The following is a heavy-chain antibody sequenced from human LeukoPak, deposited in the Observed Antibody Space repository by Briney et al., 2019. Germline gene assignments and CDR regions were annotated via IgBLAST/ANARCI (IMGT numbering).Heavy chain of an antibody. V-gene: IGHV3-30*03. J-gene: IGHJ4*02. CDR2: ISYDGSNK. Sequence: GGSLRLSCASSGFTFSSYGMHWVRQAPGKGLEWVAVISYDGSNKYYADSVKGRFTISRDNSKNTLYLQMSSLRAEDTAVYYCARGNKRITGTLFDYWGQGTLVTVSS. D-gene: IGHD1-20*01. CDR3: ARGNKRITGTLFDY. CDR1: GFTFSSYG.